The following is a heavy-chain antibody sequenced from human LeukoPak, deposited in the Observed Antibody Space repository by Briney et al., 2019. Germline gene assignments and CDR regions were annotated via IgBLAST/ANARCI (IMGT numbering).Heavy chain of an antibody. CDR2: INTDAGNP. Sequence: ASVKVSCKASGYTFTNYGMNWVRQAPGQGLERMGCINTDAGNPTYAHGFTGRFVFSLDTSVSTAYLQINSLKAEDTAVYYCARGDWRIDYWGQGTPVTVSS. V-gene: IGHV7-4-1*02. CDR1: GYTFTNYG. J-gene: IGHJ4*02. CDR3: ARGDWRIDY. D-gene: IGHD1-1*01.